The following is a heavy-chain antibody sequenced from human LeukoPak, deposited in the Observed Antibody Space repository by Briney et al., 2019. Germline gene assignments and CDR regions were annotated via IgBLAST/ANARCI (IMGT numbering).Heavy chain of an antibody. CDR1: GGSISSSSYY. CDR2: IYTSGST. D-gene: IGHD3-22*01. CDR3: ARDQYYYDSSGYYSLYYYFDY. V-gene: IGHV4-61*02. Sequence: SETLSLTCTVSGGSISSSSYYWSWIRQPAGKGLEWIGRIYTSGSTNYNPSLKSRVTMSVDTSKNQFSLKLRSVTAADTAVYYCARDQYYYDSSGYYSLYYYFDYWGQGTLVTVSS. J-gene: IGHJ4*02.